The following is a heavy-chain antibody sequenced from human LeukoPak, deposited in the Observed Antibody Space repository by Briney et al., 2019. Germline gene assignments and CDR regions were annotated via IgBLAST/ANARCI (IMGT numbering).Heavy chain of an antibody. V-gene: IGHV3-23*01. CDR1: GFTFRMYA. D-gene: IGHD6-19*01. J-gene: IGHJ4*02. Sequence: PGGSLRLSCAASGFTFRMYAMSWVRPAPGKGLEWVSVISVDGGGTYYADSVKGRFTISRDNSKSTLYLQMNSLRAEDTAVYYCAKDSVGVAGPDYWGQGSLVTVSP. CDR3: AKDSVGVAGPDY. CDR2: ISVDGGGT.